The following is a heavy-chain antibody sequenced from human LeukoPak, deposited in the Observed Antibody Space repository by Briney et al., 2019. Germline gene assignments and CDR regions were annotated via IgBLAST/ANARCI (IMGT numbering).Heavy chain of an antibody. Sequence: ASVKVSCKASGGTFSSYAISWVRQAPGQGLEWMGGIIPIFGTTNYAQKFQDRVTITADKSTSTAYMELSSLRSEDTAVYYCARVVGLTGNSSSWYSGYYYYMDVWGKGTTVTVSS. CDR2: IIPIFGTT. CDR1: GGTFSSYA. V-gene: IGHV1-69*06. J-gene: IGHJ6*03. CDR3: ARVVGLTGNSSSWYSGYYYYMDV. D-gene: IGHD6-13*01.